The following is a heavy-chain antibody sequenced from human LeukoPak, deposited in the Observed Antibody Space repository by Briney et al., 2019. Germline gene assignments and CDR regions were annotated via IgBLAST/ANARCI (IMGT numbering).Heavy chain of an antibody. CDR2: ISDSGDYT. Sequence: GGSLRLSCAGSGFTFSSYAMSWVRQAPGQGLEWVSVISDSGDYTSYADPVRGRFTISRDNSRNTLYLQMISLRPEDTAVYYCAKDTSIGKYCTNGVCSPFDYWGQGTLVTVSS. D-gene: IGHD2-8*01. V-gene: IGHV3-23*01. CDR1: GFTFSSYA. J-gene: IGHJ4*02. CDR3: AKDTSIGKYCTNGVCSPFDY.